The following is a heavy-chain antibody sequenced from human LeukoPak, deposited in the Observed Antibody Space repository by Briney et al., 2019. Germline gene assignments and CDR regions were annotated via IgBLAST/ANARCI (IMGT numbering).Heavy chain of an antibody. CDR2: INPNSGDT. V-gene: IGHV1-2*04. CDR1: GYTFTGYY. D-gene: IGHD3-10*01. Sequence: ASVKVSCEASGYTFTGYYMHWVRQAPGQGLEWMGWINPNSGDTYYAQKFQGSVTMTRDTSISTAYMEMSSLGSDDTAVYYCARLSGSGTWDGNEVDYWGQGTLVTVSS. CDR3: ARLSGSGTWDGNEVDY. J-gene: IGHJ4*02.